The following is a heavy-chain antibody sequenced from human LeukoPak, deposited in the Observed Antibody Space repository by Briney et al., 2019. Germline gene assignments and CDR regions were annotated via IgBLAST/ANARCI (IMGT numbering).Heavy chain of an antibody. Sequence: GGSLRLSCAASGFTFSSYGMHWVRQAPGKGLEWVAVIWYDGSNKYYADSVKGRFTISRDNSKNTLYLQMNSLRAEDTAVYYCASESSPYYYDSSGYSPVNYWGQGTLVTVSS. CDR1: GFTFSSYG. V-gene: IGHV3-33*01. J-gene: IGHJ4*02. CDR3: ASESSPYYYDSSGYSPVNY. CDR2: IWYDGSNK. D-gene: IGHD3-22*01.